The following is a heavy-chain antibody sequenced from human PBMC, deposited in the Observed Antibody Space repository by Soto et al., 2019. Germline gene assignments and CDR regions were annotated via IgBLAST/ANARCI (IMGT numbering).Heavy chain of an antibody. V-gene: IGHV1-69*01. CDR3: AKEEGDH. Sequence: QMQLVQSGAEVKERGSSVKISCKTSGGTFNTYALTWVRQAPGQGLEWIGGIIPIFGIKNVAQRFQGRVTINADESLTTAYMEMTSLRYDDTAVYYCAKEEGDHWGQGTLVTVSS. CDR1: GGTFNTYA. CDR2: IIPIFGIK. J-gene: IGHJ4*02.